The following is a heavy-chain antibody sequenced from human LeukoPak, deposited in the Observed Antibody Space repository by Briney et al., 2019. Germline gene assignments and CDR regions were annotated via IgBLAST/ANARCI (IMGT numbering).Heavy chain of an antibody. Sequence: SETLSLTCTVSGDSISSYYWSWIRQPPGKGLEWIGYSHDSGESNYNPSLQSRVIISRDTSKNQFSLNLMSVTAADTAVYYCAASSHSGSYRAYWGQGTPVTVSS. J-gene: IGHJ4*02. CDR3: AASSHSGSYRAY. CDR1: GDSISSYY. CDR2: SHDSGES. V-gene: IGHV4-59*08. D-gene: IGHD3-10*01.